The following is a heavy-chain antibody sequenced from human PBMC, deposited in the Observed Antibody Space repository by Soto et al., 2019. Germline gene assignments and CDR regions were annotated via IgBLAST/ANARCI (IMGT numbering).Heavy chain of an antibody. D-gene: IGHD2-2*01. CDR2: INPETGGT. CDR3: ARERYQMISDGMDV. Sequence: GYECSGYYVPCVRKTPGQGLEWMGWINPETGGTSYAQKFQGRVTLSRDTSINTAYLELSRLRFDDAAVYFCARERYQMISDGMDVSGQGTTVTVSS. V-gene: IGHV1-2*02. CDR1: GYECSGYY. J-gene: IGHJ6*02.